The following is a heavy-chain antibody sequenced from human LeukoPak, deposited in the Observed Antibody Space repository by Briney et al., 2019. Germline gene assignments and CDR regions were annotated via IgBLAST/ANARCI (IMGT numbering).Heavy chain of an antibody. CDR1: AFTFSNAW. V-gene: IGHV3-15*01. Sequence: GGSVRLSCAASAFTFSNAWMNWVRQAPGKGLEWVGHIKSKTDDGTTDYAAPVKGRFTISRDDSKNTLYLQMNSLKTEDTAVYYCTARNFDYWGQGTIVTFSS. J-gene: IGHJ4*02. CDR3: TARNFDY. CDR2: IKSKTDDGTT.